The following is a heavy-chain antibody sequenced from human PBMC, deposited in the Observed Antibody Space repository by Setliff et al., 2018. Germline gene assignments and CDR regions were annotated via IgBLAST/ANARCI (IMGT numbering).Heavy chain of an antibody. CDR3: ARVPSYGSGSYYYYYYGMDV. CDR2: IYHSGST. J-gene: IGHJ6*02. Sequence: SETLSLTCAVSGYSISSGYYWGWIRQPPGKGLEWNGSIYHSGSTYYKPSLKSRVTISVDTSKNQFSLKLSSVTAADTAVYYCARVPSYGSGSYYYYYYGMDVWGQGTTVTVSS. CDR1: GYSISSGYY. D-gene: IGHD3-10*01. V-gene: IGHV4-38-2*01.